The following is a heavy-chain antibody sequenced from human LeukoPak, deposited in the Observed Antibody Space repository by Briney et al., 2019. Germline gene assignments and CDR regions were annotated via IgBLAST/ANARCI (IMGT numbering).Heavy chain of an antibody. J-gene: IGHJ4*02. V-gene: IGHV1-8*01. Sequence: ASVKVSCEAFGYTFTSYDIKGVRQATGQGLECVGWMNPNSGNTGYAQKFQGRVTMTRDTSISTAYMELSSLRSEDTAVYYCVLGDSNSWYYFDFWGREALVTVSS. D-gene: IGHD6-13*01. CDR1: GYTFTSYD. CDR3: VLGDSNSWYYFDF. CDR2: MNPNSGNT.